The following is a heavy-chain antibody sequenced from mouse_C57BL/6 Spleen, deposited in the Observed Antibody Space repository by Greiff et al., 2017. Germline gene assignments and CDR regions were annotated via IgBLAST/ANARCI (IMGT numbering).Heavy chain of an antibody. CDR3: ARSFYGNCREWYFDV. Sequence: QVQLQQPGTELVKPGASVKLSCKASGYTFTSYWMHWVKQRPGQGLEWIGNINPSNGGTNYNEKFKSKATLTVDKSSSTAYMQLSSLTPEDSAVYYCARSFYGNCREWYFDVWGTGTTVTVSA. CDR1: GYTFTSYW. CDR2: INPSNGGT. J-gene: IGHJ1*03. D-gene: IGHD2-1*01. V-gene: IGHV1-53*01.